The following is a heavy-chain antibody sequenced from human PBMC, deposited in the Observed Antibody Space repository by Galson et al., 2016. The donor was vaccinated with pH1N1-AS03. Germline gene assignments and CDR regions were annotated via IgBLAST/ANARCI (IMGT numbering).Heavy chain of an antibody. CDR1: GFTFSNHA. V-gene: IGHV3-13*01. Sequence: SLRLSCAASGFTFSNHAMHWVRQGTGRGLEWVSGIGPGGDTYYGGSVKGRFTISRETAKNSLYLQMNSPRPEDTAVYYCARDKSPYFCYVDVWGKGTTVIVSS. J-gene: IGHJ6*03. CDR2: IGPGGDT. D-gene: IGHD2/OR15-2a*01. CDR3: ARDKSPYFCYVDV.